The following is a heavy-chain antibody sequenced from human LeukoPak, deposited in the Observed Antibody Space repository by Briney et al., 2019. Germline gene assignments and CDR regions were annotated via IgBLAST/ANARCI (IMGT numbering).Heavy chain of an antibody. CDR1: GFTFSDHH. Sequence: GGSLRLSCAVSGFTFSDHHMDWVRQAPGKGLEWIGRSKNKANAYSTVYAASVKGRFTFSRDDPKNSLYLQMDSLKDEDTAVYYCSRIFYHGSTGYYPDHWGQGTLVTVSS. D-gene: IGHD3-9*01. V-gene: IGHV3-72*01. CDR2: SKNKANAYST. CDR3: SRIFYHGSTGYYPDH. J-gene: IGHJ4*02.